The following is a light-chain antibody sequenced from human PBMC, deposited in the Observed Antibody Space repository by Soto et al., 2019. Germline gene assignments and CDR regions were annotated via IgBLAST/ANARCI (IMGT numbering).Light chain of an antibody. CDR1: QSVSSSY. J-gene: IGKJ1*01. Sequence: EIVLTQSPGTLSLSPGERATLSCRASQSVSSSYLAWYQQKPGQAPRLLIYGTSSRATGIPDRFSGSGSKTDFTLTISRLEPEDFAVYYCQQYGSSYWTFGQGTKVDIK. CDR2: GTS. V-gene: IGKV3-20*01. CDR3: QQYGSSYWT.